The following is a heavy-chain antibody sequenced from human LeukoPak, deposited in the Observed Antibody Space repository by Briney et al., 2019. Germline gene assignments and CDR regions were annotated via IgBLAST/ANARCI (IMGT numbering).Heavy chain of an antibody. CDR1: GDSVSSNSAA. CDR3: AGIAAAGYDAFDI. V-gene: IGHV6-1*01. Sequence: SQTLSLTCAISGDSVSSNSAAWNWIRQSLSRGLEWLGRTYYRSKWYNDYAVSVKSRITINPDTSKNQFSLQLNSVTPEDTAVYYCAGIAAAGYDAFDIWGQGTMVTVSS. CDR2: TYYRSKWYN. J-gene: IGHJ3*02. D-gene: IGHD6-13*01.